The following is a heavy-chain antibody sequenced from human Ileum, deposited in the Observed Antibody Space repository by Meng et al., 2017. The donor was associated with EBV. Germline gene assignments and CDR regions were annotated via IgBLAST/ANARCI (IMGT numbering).Heavy chain of an antibody. CDR2: INTHTGNP. J-gene: IGHJ2*01. Sequence: VQLVQSGSELKKPGAFVKDSCKVSGSTFINFAINWVRQAPGQGLEWMGWINTHTGNPTYGQGFTGRFVLSSDTSVSTANLQISSLKAEDTAVYYCARGGPYPDSSGFHWYFDLWGRGTLVTVSS. CDR3: ARGGPYPDSSGFHWYFDL. V-gene: IGHV7-4-1*02. D-gene: IGHD3-22*01. CDR1: GSTFINFA.